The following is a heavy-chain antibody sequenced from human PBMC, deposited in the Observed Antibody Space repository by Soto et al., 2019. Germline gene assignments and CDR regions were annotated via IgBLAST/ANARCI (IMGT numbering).Heavy chain of an antibody. CDR2: ISSRSSTI. V-gene: IGHV3-11*01. CDR3: ARACSGGSCYYYYYMDV. J-gene: IGHJ6*03. CDR1: GFTFSDYY. D-gene: IGHD2-15*01. Sequence: GGSLRLSCAASGFTFSDYYMSWIRQAPGKGLEWVSYISSRSSTIYYADNVKGRFTISRDNAKNSLYLQMNSLRAVDTAVYYCARACSGGSCYYYYYMDVWGKGTTVTVSS.